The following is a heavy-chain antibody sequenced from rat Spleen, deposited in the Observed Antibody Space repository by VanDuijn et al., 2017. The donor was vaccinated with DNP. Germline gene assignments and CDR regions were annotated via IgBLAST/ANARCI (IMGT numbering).Heavy chain of an antibody. J-gene: IGHJ2*01. CDR1: GFTFSSFA. CDR2: ISYDCCNN. CDR3: AKETKRYFDY. Sequence: EVQLVESGGGLVQPGRSMKLSCAASGFTFSSFALAWVRQAPTKGLEWVASISYDCCNNYYRNSVKGRFTISRDNAKSSLYLQMDSLRSEDTSTYYCAKETKRYFDYWGQGVMVTVSS. D-gene: IGHD1-7*01. V-gene: IGHV5-20*01.